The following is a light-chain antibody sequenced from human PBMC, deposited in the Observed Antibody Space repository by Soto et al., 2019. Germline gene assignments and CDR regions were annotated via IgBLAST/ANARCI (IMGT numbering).Light chain of an antibody. Sequence: EIVLTQSPGTPSLSPGERVTLSCRTSQTISNNHLAWYQQKPGQAPRLLIHGTSNRATGIPDRFSGSGSGTDFTLTISSLEPEDFGVYYCQQRHNWPITFGQGTRLEIK. CDR1: QTISNNH. V-gene: IGKV3D-20*02. J-gene: IGKJ5*01. CDR3: QQRHNWPIT. CDR2: GTS.